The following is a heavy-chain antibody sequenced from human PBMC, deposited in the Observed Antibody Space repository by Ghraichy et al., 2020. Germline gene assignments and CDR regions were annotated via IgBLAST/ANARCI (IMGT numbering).Heavy chain of an antibody. V-gene: IGHV3-23*01. D-gene: IGHD6-6*01. CDR2: ISGSGVNT. CDR3: ARARQLVAAWFDP. CDR1: GFPFSSYA. J-gene: IGHJ5*02. Sequence: GGSLRLSCAASGFPFSSYAMIWVRQAPGKGLEWVSGISGSGVNTHYADSVKGRFTISRDNSKNTLYLQMNSLRAEDTAVYHCARARQLVAAWFDPWGQGTLVTISS.